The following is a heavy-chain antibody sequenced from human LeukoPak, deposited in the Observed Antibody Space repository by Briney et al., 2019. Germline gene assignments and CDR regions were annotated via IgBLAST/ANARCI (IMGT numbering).Heavy chain of an antibody. CDR1: GFTFDDYA. J-gene: IGHJ4*02. CDR2: INWNSGSI. Sequence: PGRSLRLSCAASGFTFDDYAMHWVRQAPGKGLEWVSGINWNSGSIGYADSVKGRFTISRDNAKNSLYLRMRSLRVEDTAFYYCASAHGGSGYDRPFDYWGQGTLVTVSS. V-gene: IGHV3-9*01. D-gene: IGHD5-12*01. CDR3: ASAHGGSGYDRPFDY.